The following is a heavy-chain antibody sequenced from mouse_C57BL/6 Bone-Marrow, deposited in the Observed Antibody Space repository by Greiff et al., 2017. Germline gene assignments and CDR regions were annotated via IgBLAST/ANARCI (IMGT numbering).Heavy chain of an antibody. J-gene: IGHJ3*01. CDR1: GFNIKDYY. D-gene: IGHD1-1*01. CDR2: IDPEAGDT. CDR3: TTCYGSSYVWFAY. Sequence: EVQLKQSGAELVRPGASVKLSCTASGFNIKDYYMHWVKQRPEQGLEWIGRIDPEAGDTAYAPKFQGKATMTADTSSNTAYLQLSSLTCEDTAVYYCTTCYGSSYVWFAYWGQGTLVTVSA. V-gene: IGHV14-1*01.